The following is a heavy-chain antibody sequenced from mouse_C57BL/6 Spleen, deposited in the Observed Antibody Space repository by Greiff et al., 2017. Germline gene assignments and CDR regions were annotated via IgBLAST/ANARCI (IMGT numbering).Heavy chain of an antibody. CDR1: GFTFSDYG. D-gene: IGHD2-3*01. V-gene: IGHV5-17*01. J-gene: IGHJ2*01. Sequence: EVKVEESGGGLVKPGGSLKLSCAASGFTFSDYGMHWVRQAPEKGLEWVAYISSGSSTIYYADTMKGRFTISSDNAKNTLFLQMTSLRSEDTAMYYCARGGWFFDYWGQGTTLTVSS. CDR2: ISSGSSTI. CDR3: ARGGWFFDY.